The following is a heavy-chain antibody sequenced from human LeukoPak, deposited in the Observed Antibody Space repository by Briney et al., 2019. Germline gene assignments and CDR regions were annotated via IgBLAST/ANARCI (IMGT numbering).Heavy chain of an antibody. CDR3: ARGVVPAAYYNWFYP. CDR2: INAYNGKK. D-gene: IGHD2-2*01. Sequence: ASVKVSCKASGYTFTSYGMSWVRQAPGQGLEGMGWINAYNGKKNYAQKLQGRVTMTTDTSTRTAYMELSKQRADDTAVYYCARGVVPAAYYNWFYPWGQGTLVTVSS. V-gene: IGHV1-18*01. J-gene: IGHJ5*02. CDR1: GYTFTSYG.